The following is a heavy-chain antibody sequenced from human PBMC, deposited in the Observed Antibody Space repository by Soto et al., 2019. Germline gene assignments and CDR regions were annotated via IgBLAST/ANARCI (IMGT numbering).Heavy chain of an antibody. D-gene: IGHD3-10*01. CDR1: GFTFSGSA. CDR3: TRHDSYYGSGSPSDYYYYMDV. CDR2: IRSKANSYAT. J-gene: IGHJ6*03. Sequence: GGSLRLSCAASGFTFSGSAMHWVRQASGKGLEWVGRIRSKANSYATAYAASVKGRFTISRDDSKNTAYLQMNSLKTEDTAVYYCTRHDSYYGSGSPSDYYYYMDVWGKGTTVTVSS. V-gene: IGHV3-73*01.